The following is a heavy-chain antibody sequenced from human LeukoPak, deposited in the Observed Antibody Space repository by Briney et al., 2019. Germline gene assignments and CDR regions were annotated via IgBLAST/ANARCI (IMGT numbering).Heavy chain of an antibody. Sequence: PSETLSLTCTVSGGSISSYYWSWIRQPPGKGLEWIGYIYYSGSTNYNPSLKSRVTISVDTSKNQFSLKLSSVTAADTAVYYCARQDSSGYYQPIAFDIWGQGTMVTVSS. J-gene: IGHJ3*02. CDR2: IYYSGST. CDR3: ARQDSSGYYQPIAFDI. D-gene: IGHD3-22*01. V-gene: IGHV4-59*08. CDR1: GGSISSYY.